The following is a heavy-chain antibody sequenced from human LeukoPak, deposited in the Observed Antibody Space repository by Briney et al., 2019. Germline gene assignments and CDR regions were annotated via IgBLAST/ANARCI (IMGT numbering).Heavy chain of an antibody. D-gene: IGHD6-19*01. J-gene: IGHJ3*02. CDR1: GFTVSSNY. Sequence: QTGGSLRLSCAASGFTVSSNYMSWVRQAPGKGLEWVSVIYSGGSTYYADSVKGRFTISRDNSKNTLYLQMNSLRAEDTAVYYCARAPYSSGWYKDGGAFDIWGQGTMVTVSS. CDR3: ARAPYSSGWYKDGGAFDI. CDR2: IYSGGST. V-gene: IGHV3-53*01.